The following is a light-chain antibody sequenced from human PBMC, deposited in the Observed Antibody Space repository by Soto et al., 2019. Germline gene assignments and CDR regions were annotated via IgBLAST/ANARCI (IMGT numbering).Light chain of an antibody. Sequence: DIQMTQSPSTLSASVGDRVTITCRASQSISSWLAWYQQKPGKAPKLLIYDASSLESGVPSRFSGNRSGTEFTLTISSLQPDAFATYYCQQYNSYSWTFGQGTKVDIK. V-gene: IGKV1-5*01. J-gene: IGKJ1*01. CDR2: DAS. CDR3: QQYNSYSWT. CDR1: QSISSW.